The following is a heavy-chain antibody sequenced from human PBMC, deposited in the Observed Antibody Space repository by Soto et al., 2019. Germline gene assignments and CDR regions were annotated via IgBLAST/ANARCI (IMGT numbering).Heavy chain of an antibody. D-gene: IGHD6-19*01. CDR3: ARAPRPAAIAVLDH. Sequence: QVQLVQSGTEVKTSGASVKFSCKASGNSLTGYDINCRQRAKGQGPEWMGWVNPNTGDTGLAQRFQARVTLSSDTSINTAYVEVSSLRPDDTAIYFCARAPRPAAIAVLDHWGQGTLVAVSS. V-gene: IGHV1-8*01. CDR2: VNPNTGDT. J-gene: IGHJ4*02. CDR1: GNSLTGYD.